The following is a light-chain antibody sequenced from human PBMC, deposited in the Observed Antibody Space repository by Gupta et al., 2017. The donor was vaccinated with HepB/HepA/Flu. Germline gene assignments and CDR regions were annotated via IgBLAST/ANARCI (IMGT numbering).Light chain of an antibody. V-gene: IGLV2-14*01. CDR3: SSYTSSSNVV. Sequence: QSALTQPAPVPGSPGQSLTISCTGTSSDVGGYNYVSWYQQHPGKAPKLMIYDVSKRPSGVSDRFSGSKSGNTASLTISGLQAEDEADYYCSSYTSSSNVVFGGGTKLTVL. J-gene: IGLJ2*01. CDR1: SSDVGGYNY. CDR2: DVS.